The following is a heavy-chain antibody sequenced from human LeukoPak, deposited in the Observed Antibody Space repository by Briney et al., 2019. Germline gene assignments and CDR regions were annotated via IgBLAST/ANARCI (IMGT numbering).Heavy chain of an antibody. CDR2: IIPIFGTA. CDR1: GGTFSSYA. J-gene: IGHJ4*02. D-gene: IGHD6-13*01. CDR3: ARDLGSSPPLDY. V-gene: IGHV1-69*13. Sequence: SVKVSCKASGGTFSSYAISWVRQAPGQGLEWMGGIIPIFGTANYAQKFQGRVTITADESTSTAYMELRSLRSDDTAVYYCARDLGSSPPLDYWGQGTLVTVSS.